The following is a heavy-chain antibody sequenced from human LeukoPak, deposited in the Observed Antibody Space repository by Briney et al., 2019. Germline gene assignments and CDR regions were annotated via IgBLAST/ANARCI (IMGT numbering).Heavy chain of an antibody. V-gene: IGHV4-34*01. CDR2: INHSGSA. J-gene: IGHJ4*02. Sequence: PSETLSLTCAVYGGSLSGSYWSWIRQPPGKGLEWIGEINHSGSANYNPSLKSRVTLSIDKSKSQFSLNLNSVTAADTAVYYCARARRDSGYYKVDYWGQGTLVTVSS. CDR3: ARARRDSGYYKVDY. CDR1: GGSLSGSY. D-gene: IGHD3-3*01.